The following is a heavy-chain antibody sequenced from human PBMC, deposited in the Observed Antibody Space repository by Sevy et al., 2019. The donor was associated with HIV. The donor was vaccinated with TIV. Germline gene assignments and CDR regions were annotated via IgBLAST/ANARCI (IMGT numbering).Heavy chain of an antibody. J-gene: IGHJ3*02. CDR1: GFTFSGYA. Sequence: GGSLRLSCAASGFTFSGYAMHWVRQAPGKGLEWVAVISSDGSTKYYTDSMTGRFTFSRDNSANTLYLQMNSLRPEDTAVYYCARERAIVATYAFDIWGQGTMVTVSS. D-gene: IGHD5-12*01. V-gene: IGHV3-30-3*01. CDR2: ISSDGSTK. CDR3: ARERAIVATYAFDI.